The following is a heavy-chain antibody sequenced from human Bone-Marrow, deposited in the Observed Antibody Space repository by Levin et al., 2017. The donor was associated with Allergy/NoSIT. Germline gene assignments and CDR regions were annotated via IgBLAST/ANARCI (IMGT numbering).Heavy chain of an antibody. Sequence: HGESLKISCKASGYSFSTYGITWVRQAPGQGLEWMGWISGKNGDTHFEQKIQARVIMTTDPSTNSAYLEVRRLRSDDTAVYYCARACGNPRYCTNTNFDHWGQGTLVTVSS. J-gene: IGHJ4*02. V-gene: IGHV1-18*01. D-gene: IGHD2-8*01. CDR1: GYSFSTYG. CDR2: ISGKNGDT. CDR3: ARACGNPRYCTNTNFDH.